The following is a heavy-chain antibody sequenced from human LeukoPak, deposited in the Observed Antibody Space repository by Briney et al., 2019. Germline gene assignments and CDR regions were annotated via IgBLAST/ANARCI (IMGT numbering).Heavy chain of an antibody. CDR2: IIPIFGTA. V-gene: IGHV1-69*13. CDR1: GYTFTTYT. Sequence: GASVKVSCKTSGYTFTTYTIYWVRQAPGQGLEWMGGIIPIFGTANYAQKFQGRVTITADESTSTAYMELSSLRSEDTAVYYCARAVVVVAGKLESPHNWFDPWGQGTLVTVSS. J-gene: IGHJ5*02. CDR3: ARAVVVVAGKLESPHNWFDP. D-gene: IGHD2-15*01.